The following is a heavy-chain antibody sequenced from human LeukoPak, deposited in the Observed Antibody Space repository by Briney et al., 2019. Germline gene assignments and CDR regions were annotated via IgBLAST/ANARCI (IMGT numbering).Heavy chain of an antibody. J-gene: IGHJ6*02. CDR3: ARENYYYGMDV. CDR2: ISYDGSNK. CDR1: GFTFSSYA. V-gene: IGHV3-30-3*01. Sequence: PGGSLRLSCAASGFTFSSYAMHWVRQAPGKGLEWVAVISYDGSNKYYADSVKGRFTISRDNSKNTLYLQMNSLRAEDTAVYYCARENYYYGMDVWGQGTTATVSS.